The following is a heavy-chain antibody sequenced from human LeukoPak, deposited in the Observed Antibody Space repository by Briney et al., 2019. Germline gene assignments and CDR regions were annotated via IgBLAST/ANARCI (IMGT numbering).Heavy chain of an antibody. D-gene: IGHD3-3*01. V-gene: IGHV3-48*03. CDR3: ARGRGLEWLLEHLDS. CDR1: GFTSSTYE. Sequence: QSGGSLRLSCIASGFTSSTYEMNWVRQAPGKGLEWVSYISGSGYPIYYADSVKGRFTISRDNAKNSLYLQMNSLRAEDTAIYYCARGRGLEWLLEHLDSWGRGTLVTVSS. J-gene: IGHJ4*02. CDR2: ISGSGYPI.